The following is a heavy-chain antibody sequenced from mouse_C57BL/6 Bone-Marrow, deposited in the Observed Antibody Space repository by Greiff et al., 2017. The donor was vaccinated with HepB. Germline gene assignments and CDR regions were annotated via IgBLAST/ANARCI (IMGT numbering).Heavy chain of an antibody. CDR1: GFNIKDDY. CDR3: TTYDYDGPY. CDR2: IDPENGDT. D-gene: IGHD2-4*01. Sequence: EVQLQESGAELVRPGASVKLSCTASGFNIKDDYMHWVKQRPEQGLEWIGWIDPENGDTEYASKFQGKATITADTSSNTAYLQLSSLTSEDTVVYYCTTYDYDGPYWGQGTLVTVSA. J-gene: IGHJ3*01. V-gene: IGHV14-4*01.